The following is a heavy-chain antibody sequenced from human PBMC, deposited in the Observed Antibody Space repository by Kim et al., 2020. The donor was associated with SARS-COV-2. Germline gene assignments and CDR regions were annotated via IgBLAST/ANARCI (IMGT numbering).Heavy chain of an antibody. CDR2: INGDGRST. V-gene: IGHV3-74*01. CDR1: GFTFSRYW. D-gene: IGHD3-16*01. J-gene: IGHJ4*02. Sequence: GGSLRLSCAASGFTFSRYWMHWVRQAPGKGLVWVSHINGDGRSTSYADSVKGRVTISRDNAKTTLYLQMNSLRAEDTAVYYCARGGSGSLDYWGQGTLVT. CDR3: ARGGSGSLDY.